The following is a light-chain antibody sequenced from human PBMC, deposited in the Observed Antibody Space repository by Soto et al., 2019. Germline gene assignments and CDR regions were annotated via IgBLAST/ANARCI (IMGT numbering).Light chain of an antibody. CDR2: GAS. V-gene: IGKV3-15*01. CDR1: QSVSGN. CDR3: QQYNDWPPVT. J-gene: IGKJ4*01. Sequence: EIVMTQSPATLSVSPGERATLSCRASQSVSGNLAWYQQKPGQAPRLLIYGASTRATGIPATFSGSGSGTEFTLTISSLQSEYFAVYYCQQYNDWPPVTFSGGTKVEIK.